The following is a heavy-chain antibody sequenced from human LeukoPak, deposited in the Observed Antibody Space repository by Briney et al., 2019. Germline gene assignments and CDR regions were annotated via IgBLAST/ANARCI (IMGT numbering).Heavy chain of an antibody. D-gene: IGHD3-3*01. V-gene: IGHV3-23*01. Sequence: PGGSLRLSCAASGFTFSSYAMSWVRQAPGKGLEWVSSISGSGGSTYYADSVKGRFTISRDNSKNTLYLQMNSLRAEDTAVYYCARGPPYYDFWSGYFAFDIWGQGTMVTVSS. CDR1: GFTFSSYA. CDR2: ISGSGGST. CDR3: ARGPPYYDFWSGYFAFDI. J-gene: IGHJ3*02.